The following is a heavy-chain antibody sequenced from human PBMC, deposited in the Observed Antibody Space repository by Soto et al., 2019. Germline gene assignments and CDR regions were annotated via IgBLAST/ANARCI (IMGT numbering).Heavy chain of an antibody. CDR2: ISGSGGST. V-gene: IGHV3-23*01. Sequence: GGSLRLSCAASGFTFSSYAMTWVRQAPGKGLEWVSAISGSGGSTYYADSVKGRFTISRDNSKNTLYLQMNSLRAEDTAVYYCAKGGSTNLVITIDCWGQGTLVTVSS. CDR3: AKGGSTNLVITIDC. J-gene: IGHJ4*02. CDR1: GFTFSSYA. D-gene: IGHD3-22*01.